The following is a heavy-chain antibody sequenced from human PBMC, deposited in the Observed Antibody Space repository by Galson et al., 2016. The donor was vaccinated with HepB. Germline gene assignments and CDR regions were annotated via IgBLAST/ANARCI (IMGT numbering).Heavy chain of an antibody. V-gene: IGHV3-21*01. CDR2: ITSRGNYI. J-gene: IGHJ4*02. CDR1: GFSFSSYS. CDR3: ARDVSGYSGVQ. Sequence: SLRLSCAASGFSFSSYSMTWVRQAPGKGLEWVSAITSRGNYIHYADSVKGRFTISRDNAKKSLFLQTNSLRAEDTAVYYCARDVSGYSGVQWGQGTLVTVST. D-gene: IGHD5-12*01.